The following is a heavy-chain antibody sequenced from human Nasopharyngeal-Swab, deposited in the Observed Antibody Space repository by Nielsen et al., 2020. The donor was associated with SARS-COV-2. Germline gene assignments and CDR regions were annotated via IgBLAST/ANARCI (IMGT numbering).Heavy chain of an antibody. D-gene: IGHD3-22*01. V-gene: IGHV3-11*04. CDR2: ISSSGSTI. Sequence: GGSLKISCAASGFTFSDYYMSWIRQAPGKGLEWVSYISSSGSTIYYADSVKGRFTISRDNAKNSLYLQMNSLRAEDTAVYYCAREAIYDSSGYGLDYWGQGTLVTVSS. CDR1: GFTFSDYY. J-gene: IGHJ4*02. CDR3: AREAIYDSSGYGLDY.